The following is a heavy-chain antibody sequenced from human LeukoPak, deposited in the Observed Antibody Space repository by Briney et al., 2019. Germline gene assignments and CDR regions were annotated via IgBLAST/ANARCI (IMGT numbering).Heavy chain of an antibody. D-gene: IGHD6-19*01. CDR3: ARGHSYSSGWYGVFDP. J-gene: IGHJ5*02. CDR1: GFTFSSYS. Sequence: PGGSLRLSCAASGFTFSSYSMNWVRQAPGKGLEWVSSISSSSSYIYYADSVKGRFTISRDNAKNSLYLQMNSLRAEDTAVYYCARGHSYSSGWYGVFDPWGQGTLVTVSS. CDR2: ISSSSSYI. V-gene: IGHV3-21*01.